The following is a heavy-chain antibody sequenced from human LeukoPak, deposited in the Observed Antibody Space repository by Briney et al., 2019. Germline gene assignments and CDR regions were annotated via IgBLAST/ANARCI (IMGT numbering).Heavy chain of an antibody. J-gene: IGHJ4*02. Sequence: ASVKVSCKVSGYTLTELSMHWVRQAPGKGLEWMGGFDPEDGGTIYAQKFQGRVTMTEDTSTDTAYMELSSLRSEDTAVYYCATYMYFRSGIFDYWGQGTLVTVSS. CDR2: FDPEDGGT. V-gene: IGHV1-24*01. CDR3: ATYMYFRSGIFDY. CDR1: GYTLTELS. D-gene: IGHD3-3*01.